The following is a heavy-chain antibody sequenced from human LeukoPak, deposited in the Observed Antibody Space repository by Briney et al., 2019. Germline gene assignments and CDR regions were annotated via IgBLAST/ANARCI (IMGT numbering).Heavy chain of an antibody. V-gene: IGHV4-59*08. CDR3: ARSRPSYYDSSGLDI. Sequence: SQTLSLTCTVSGGSISSYYWSWIRQPPGKGLEWIGYIYYSGSTNYNPSLKSRVTISVDTSKNQFSLKLSSVTAADTAVYYCARSRPSYYDSSGLDIWGQGTMVTVSS. CDR1: GGSISSYY. D-gene: IGHD3-22*01. CDR2: IYYSGST. J-gene: IGHJ3*02.